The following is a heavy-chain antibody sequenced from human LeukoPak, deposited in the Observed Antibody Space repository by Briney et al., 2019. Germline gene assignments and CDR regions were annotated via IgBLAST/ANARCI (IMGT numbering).Heavy chain of an antibody. CDR2: INPNSGGT. D-gene: IGHD2-15*01. V-gene: IGHV1-46*01. J-gene: IGHJ4*02. Sequence: GASVKVSCKASGYTLTAYYMHWVRQAPGQGLEWMGRINPNSGGTSYALKFQGRVTMTRDTSTSTVYMELSTLRSEDTAVYFCAREVVEGFCSGGNCYDDYWGQGTLVTVSS. CDR3: AREVVEGFCSGGNCYDDY. CDR1: GYTLTAYY.